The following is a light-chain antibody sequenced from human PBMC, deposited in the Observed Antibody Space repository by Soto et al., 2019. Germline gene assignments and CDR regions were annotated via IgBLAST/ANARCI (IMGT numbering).Light chain of an antibody. J-gene: IGKJ2*01. CDR2: TAS. CDR3: QQSYRIPYT. CDR1: QSISSY. V-gene: IGKV1-39*01. Sequence: DIQMTQSPSSLSASVGDRVSITCRASQSISSYLNWYQQKPGKAPKLLIYTASSLQSGVPSRFSGGGSGTDFTLTISSLQPEDFTTYYCQQSYRIPYTFGQGNRLEIK.